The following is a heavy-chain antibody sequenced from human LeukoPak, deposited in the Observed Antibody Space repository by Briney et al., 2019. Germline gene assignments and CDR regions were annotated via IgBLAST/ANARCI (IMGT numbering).Heavy chain of an antibody. Sequence: ASVKVSCKASGYTFTSYGISWVRQAPGQVLEWMGWISAYNGNTNYAQKLQGRVTMTTDTSMSTAYMELRSLRSDDTAVYYCARHLRFDYGDLGGWFDPWGQGTLVTVSS. CDR2: ISAYNGNT. CDR1: GYTFTSYG. CDR3: ARHLRFDYGDLGGWFDP. D-gene: IGHD4-17*01. J-gene: IGHJ5*02. V-gene: IGHV1-18*01.